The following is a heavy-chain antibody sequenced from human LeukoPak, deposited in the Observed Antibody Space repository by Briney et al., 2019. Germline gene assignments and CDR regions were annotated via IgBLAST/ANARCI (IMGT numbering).Heavy chain of an antibody. D-gene: IGHD3-10*01. V-gene: IGHV4-39*01. J-gene: IGHJ4*02. CDR1: SGSITAIDNHY. CDR2: INRGGHT. CDR3: AGQRAWFGGWAFDY. Sequence: SETLSLTCSMSSGSITAIDNHYWGWIRQPPGKGLEWIGSINRGGHTYYNPPLESRFTISVDTSKNQFSLMVTSVTAADTAVYYCAGQRAWFGGWAFDYWGPGTLVTVSS.